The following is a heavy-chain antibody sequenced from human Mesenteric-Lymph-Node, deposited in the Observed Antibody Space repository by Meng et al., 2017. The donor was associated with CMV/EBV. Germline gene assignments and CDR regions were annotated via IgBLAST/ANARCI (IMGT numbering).Heavy chain of an antibody. CDR2: IYYSGST. J-gene: IGHJ5*01. CDR1: GGSISSYY. D-gene: IGHD3-22*01. Sequence: SETLSLTCTVSGGSISSYYWSWIRQAPGKGLEWIGYIYYSGSTNYNPSLKSRVTISVDTFKNQFSLKLNSVTAADTAVYYCAKDSSGYYWFDSWGQGTLVTVSS. V-gene: IGHV4-59*01. CDR3: AKDSSGYYWFDS.